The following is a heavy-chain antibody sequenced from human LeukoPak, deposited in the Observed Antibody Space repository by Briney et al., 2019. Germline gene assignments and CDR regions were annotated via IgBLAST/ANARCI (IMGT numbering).Heavy chain of an antibody. CDR2: IYYSGST. J-gene: IGHJ3*02. D-gene: IGHD3-10*01. CDR1: GGSISSSSYY. CDR3: ASLLLWFGEADAFDI. V-gene: IGHV4-39*01. Sequence: SETLSLTCTVSGGSISSSSYYWGWIRQPPGKGLEWIGSIYYSGSTYYNPSLKSRDTISVDTSKNQFSLKLSSVTAADTAVYYCASLLLWFGEADAFDIWGQGTMVTVSS.